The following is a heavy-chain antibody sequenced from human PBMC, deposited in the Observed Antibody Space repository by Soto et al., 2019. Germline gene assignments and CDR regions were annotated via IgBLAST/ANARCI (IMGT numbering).Heavy chain of an antibody. CDR1: GGSISSYY. CDR3: ARSLSGSYLNWFDP. J-gene: IGHJ5*02. CDR2: IYYGGST. V-gene: IGHV4-59*01. Sequence: TSEPLSLTCTVSGGSISSYYWSWIRQPPGKGLEWIGYIYYGGSTNYNPSLKSRVTISVDMSKNQFSLKLSSVTAADTAVYYCARSLSGSYLNWFDPWGQGTLVTVSS. D-gene: IGHD1-26*01.